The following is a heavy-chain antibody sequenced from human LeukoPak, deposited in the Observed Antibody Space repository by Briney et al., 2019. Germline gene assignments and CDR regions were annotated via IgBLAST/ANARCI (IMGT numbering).Heavy chain of an antibody. CDR1: GFTFSSYS. Sequence: GGSLRLSCAASGFTFSSYSMNWVRQAPGKGLEWLAYISGSGSDIYYADSVKGRFTISRDNAKNSLYLQMNSLRPDDTALYYCSTDPRLLIYWGHGTLVTVSS. V-gene: IGHV3-21*05. CDR2: ISGSGSDI. J-gene: IGHJ4*01. CDR3: STDPRLLIY. D-gene: IGHD2-8*01.